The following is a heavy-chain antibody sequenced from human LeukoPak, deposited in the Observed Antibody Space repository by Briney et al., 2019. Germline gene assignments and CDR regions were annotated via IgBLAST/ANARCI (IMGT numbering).Heavy chain of an antibody. Sequence: GGSLKLSCAASGFTFSGSAMHWVRQASGKGLEWVGRIRSKANSYATAHGASVKGRLTISRDDSKNTAYLQINSLKTEDTAVYYCTRLDVAFDIWGQGTMVTVSS. CDR3: TRLDVAFDI. CDR2: IRSKANSYAT. CDR1: GFTFSGSA. J-gene: IGHJ3*02. V-gene: IGHV3-73*01.